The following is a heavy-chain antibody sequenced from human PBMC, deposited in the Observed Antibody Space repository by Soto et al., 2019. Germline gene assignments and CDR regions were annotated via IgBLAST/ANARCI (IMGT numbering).Heavy chain of an antibody. Sequence: SETLSLTGTVSGGSISSYYWSWIRQPPGKGLEWIGYIYYSGSTNYNPSLKSRVTISVDTSKNQFSLKLSSVTAADTAVYYCAREHPYGSGSYSPYFDYWGQGTLVTVSS. CDR1: GGSISSYY. J-gene: IGHJ4*02. CDR3: AREHPYGSGSYSPYFDY. V-gene: IGHV4-59*01. D-gene: IGHD3-10*01. CDR2: IYYSGST.